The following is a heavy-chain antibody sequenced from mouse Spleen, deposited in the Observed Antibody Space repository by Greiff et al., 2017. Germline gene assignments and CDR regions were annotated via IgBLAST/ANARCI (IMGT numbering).Heavy chain of an antibody. V-gene: IGHV3-1*02. CDR1: GYSITSGSS. CDR3: AREEALLRLRFAY. CDR2: IHYSGST. J-gene: IGHJ3*01. Sequence: EVMLVESGPDLVKPSQSLSLTCTVTGYSITSGSSWHWIRQVPGNKLEWMGYIHYSGSTNYNPSLKSRISITRDTSKNQFFLQLNSVTTEDTATYYCAREEALLRLRFAYWGQGTLVTVSA. D-gene: IGHD1-2*01.